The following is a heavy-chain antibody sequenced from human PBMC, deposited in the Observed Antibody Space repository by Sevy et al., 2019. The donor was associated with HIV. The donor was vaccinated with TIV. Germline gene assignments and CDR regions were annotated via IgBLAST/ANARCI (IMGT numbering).Heavy chain of an antibody. CDR2: ISWNSGSI. CDR3: AKEKGIAARPKWFEIDY. CDR1: GFTFDDYA. V-gene: IGHV3-9*01. D-gene: IGHD6-6*01. Sequence: GGSLRLSCAASGFTFDDYAMHWVRQAPGKGLEWVSGISWNSGSIGYADSVKGRFTISRDNAKNSLYLQMNSLRAEDTALYYCAKEKGIAARPKWFEIDYWGQGTLVTVSS. J-gene: IGHJ4*02.